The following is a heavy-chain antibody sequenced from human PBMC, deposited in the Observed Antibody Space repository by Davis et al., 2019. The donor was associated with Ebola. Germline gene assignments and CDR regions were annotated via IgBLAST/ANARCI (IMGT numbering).Heavy chain of an antibody. J-gene: IGHJ6*02. V-gene: IGHV3-30*03. CDR3: ARDSAAYYGMDV. CDR1: GFTFSSYG. Sequence: GESLKISCAASGFTFSSYGMHWVRQAPGKGLEWVAVISYDGSNKYYADSVKGRFTISRDNSKNTLYLQMNSLRDEDTAVYYCARDSAAYYGMDVWGQGTTVTVSS. D-gene: IGHD1-26*01. CDR2: ISYDGSNK.